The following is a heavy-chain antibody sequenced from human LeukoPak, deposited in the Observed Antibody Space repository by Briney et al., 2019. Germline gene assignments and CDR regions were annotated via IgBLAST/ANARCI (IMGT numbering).Heavy chain of an antibody. CDR3: ARDHYYGSGRYSNWFDP. V-gene: IGHV4-59*01. CDR1: GGSISSYY. J-gene: IGHJ5*02. D-gene: IGHD3-10*01. CDR2: IYYSGST. Sequence: KSSDTLSLTCTVSGGSISSYYWSWIRHPPGKGLECIGYIYYSGSTNYNPSLKSRVTISVDTSKNQFSLKLSSVTAADTVVYYCARDHYYGSGRYSNWFDPWGQGTLVTVSS.